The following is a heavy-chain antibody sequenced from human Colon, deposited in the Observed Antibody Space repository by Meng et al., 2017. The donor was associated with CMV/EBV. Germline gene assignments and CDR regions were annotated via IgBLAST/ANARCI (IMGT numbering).Heavy chain of an antibody. CDR3: ARGNSHSFDY. Sequence: GESLKISCAASGFTFSNYWMTWLRQAPGRGLELVAHIKEDGSEKYFVGSVKGRFTVSRDNAKNTLYLQVNSLRAEDTAVYYCARGNSHSFDYWGQGTLVTVSS. CDR2: IKEDGSEK. V-gene: IGHV3-7*04. D-gene: IGHD2/OR15-2a*01. CDR1: GFTFSNYW. J-gene: IGHJ4*02.